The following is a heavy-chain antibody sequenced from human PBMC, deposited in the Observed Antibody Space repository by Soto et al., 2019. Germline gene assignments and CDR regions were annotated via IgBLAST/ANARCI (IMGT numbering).Heavy chain of an antibody. CDR3: ARGGTSGWLKGAYDV. CDR1: GGTLNKHA. CDR2: IIPMFGIP. Sequence: QVQLVQSGAEVKKPGSSVKVSCKASGGTLNKHAITWVRRAPGQGLEWLGGIIPMFGIPNYPQKFQGRVIITADDSTNTSHMELSSLTSDDTAVYFCARGGTSGWLKGAYDVWGQGTIVTVSS. D-gene: IGHD6-19*01. J-gene: IGHJ3*01. V-gene: IGHV1-69*01.